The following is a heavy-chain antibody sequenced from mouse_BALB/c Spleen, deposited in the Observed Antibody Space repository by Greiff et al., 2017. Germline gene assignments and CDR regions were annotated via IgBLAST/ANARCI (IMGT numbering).Heavy chain of an antibody. V-gene: IGHV1-9*01. D-gene: IGHD1-1*01. CDR3: ARRLVTTVVDWYFDV. CDR2: ILPGSGST. Sequence: VQLQESGAELMKPGASVKISCKATGYTFSSYWIEWVKQRPGHGLEWIGEILPGSGSTNYNEKFKGKATFTADTSSNTAYMQLSSLTSEDSAVYYCARRLVTTVVDWYFDVWGAGTTVTVSS. J-gene: IGHJ1*01. CDR1: GYTFSSYW.